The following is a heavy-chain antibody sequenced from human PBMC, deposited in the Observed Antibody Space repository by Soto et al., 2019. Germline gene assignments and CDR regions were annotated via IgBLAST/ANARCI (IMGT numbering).Heavy chain of an antibody. CDR1: GGSISSYY. D-gene: IGHD5-18*01. CDR2: IYYSGST. V-gene: IGHV4-59*01. Sequence: SETLSLTCTVSGGSISSYYWSWIRQPPGKGLEWIGYIYYSGSTNYNPSLKSRVTISVDTSKNQFSLKLSSVTAADTAVYYCARPLYSYGPMDVWGQGTTVTVSS. CDR3: ARPLYSYGPMDV. J-gene: IGHJ6*02.